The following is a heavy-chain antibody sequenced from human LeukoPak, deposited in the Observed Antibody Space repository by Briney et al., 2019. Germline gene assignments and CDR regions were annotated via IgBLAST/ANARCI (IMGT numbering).Heavy chain of an antibody. Sequence: PSETLSLTCAVSGDSFSSHYWTWIRQSPGTGLEWIGYISHIGRTNYNPSLKSRVTISVDTSKNQFSLKLSSVTAADTAVYYCARGFSSAGGSGSYYGPYYYGMDVWGQGTTVTVSS. CDR2: ISHIGRT. CDR1: GDSFSSHY. J-gene: IGHJ6*02. V-gene: IGHV4-59*11. CDR3: ARGFSSAGGSGSYYGPYYYGMDV. D-gene: IGHD3-10*01.